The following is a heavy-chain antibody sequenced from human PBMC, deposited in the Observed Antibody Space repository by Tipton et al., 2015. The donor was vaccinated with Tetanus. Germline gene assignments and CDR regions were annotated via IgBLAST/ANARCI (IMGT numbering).Heavy chain of an antibody. D-gene: IGHD4-11*01. CDR1: GGSISSYY. Sequence: TLSLTCTVSGGSISSYYWSWIRQPAGKGLEWIGRIYTSGSTNYNPSLKSRVTMSVDTSKNQFSLKLSSVTAADTAVYYCARGVDSNYPTYYYYYGMDVWGQGTTVTVSS. CDR2: IYTSGST. J-gene: IGHJ6*02. CDR3: ARGVDSNYPTYYYYYGMDV. V-gene: IGHV4-4*07.